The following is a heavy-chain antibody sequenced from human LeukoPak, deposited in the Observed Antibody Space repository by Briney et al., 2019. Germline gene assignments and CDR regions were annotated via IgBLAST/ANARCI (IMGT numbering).Heavy chain of an antibody. Sequence: GGSLRLSCTASGFTFGDYAMSWVRQAPGKGLEWVGFIRSKAYGGTTEYAASVKGRFTISRDDSKSIAYLQMDSLKTEDTAVYYCTRGVDILTGYPAYYYYYYMDVWGKGTTVTISS. D-gene: IGHD3-9*01. CDR3: TRGVDILTGYPAYYYYYYMDV. J-gene: IGHJ6*03. V-gene: IGHV3-49*04. CDR1: GFTFGDYA. CDR2: IRSKAYGGTT.